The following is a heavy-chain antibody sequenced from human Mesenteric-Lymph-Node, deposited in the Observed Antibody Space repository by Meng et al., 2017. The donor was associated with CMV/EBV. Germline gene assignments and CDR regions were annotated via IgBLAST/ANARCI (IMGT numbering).Heavy chain of an antibody. Sequence: GGSLRLSCAASGFTFSSYAMHWVRQAPGKGLEWVAVISYDGSNKYYADSVKGRFTISRDNSKNTLYLQMNSLRAEDTAVYYCAKADYDFWSGYYYFDYWGQGTLVTVSS. CDR3: AKADYDFWSGYYYFDY. CDR1: GFTFSSYA. CDR2: ISYDGSNK. V-gene: IGHV3-30-3*01. D-gene: IGHD3-3*01. J-gene: IGHJ4*02.